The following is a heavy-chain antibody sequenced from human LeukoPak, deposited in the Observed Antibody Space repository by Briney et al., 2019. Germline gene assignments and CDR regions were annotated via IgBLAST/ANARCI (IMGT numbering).Heavy chain of an antibody. D-gene: IGHD4-17*01. V-gene: IGHV4-59*01. CDR3: ARSFDYGDRFDY. CDR2: IYYSGST. J-gene: IGHJ4*01. CDR1: GGSISSYY. Sequence: SETLSLTCTVSGGSISSYYWSWIRQPPGKGLEWIGYIYYSGSTNYNPSLKSRVTISVDTSKNQFSLKLSSVTAADTAVYYCARSFDYGDRFDYWGQGTLVTVSS.